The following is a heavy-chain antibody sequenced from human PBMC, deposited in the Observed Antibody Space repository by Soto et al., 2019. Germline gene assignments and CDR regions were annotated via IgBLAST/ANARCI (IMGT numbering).Heavy chain of an antibody. V-gene: IGHV1-69*13. CDR3: ARTYYYGSGTPPY. CDR1: GGPFSSYA. D-gene: IGHD3-10*01. CDR2: IIPIFGTA. J-gene: IGHJ4*02. Sequence: GASVTVSCKASGGPFSSYAISWVRQAPGQGLEWMGGIIPIFGTANYAQKFQGRVTITADESTSTAYMELSSLRSEDTAVYYCARTYYYGSGTPPYWGQGTLVTVSS.